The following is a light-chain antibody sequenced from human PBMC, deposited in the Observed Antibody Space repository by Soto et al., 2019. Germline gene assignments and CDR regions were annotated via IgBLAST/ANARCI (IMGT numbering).Light chain of an antibody. V-gene: IGLV1-44*01. CDR2: GTN. J-gene: IGLJ2*01. CDR3: AAWDSSLNGNLL. Sequence: QSVLTQPPSVSGTPGQRFTISCSGSSSNIGLNPVNLYQQLPGTAPTLLIFGTNQRPSGVLDRVSRSRSGTSASLAISALPSADEAEYYCAAWDSSLNGNLLFGGGTQLTVL. CDR1: SSNIGLNP.